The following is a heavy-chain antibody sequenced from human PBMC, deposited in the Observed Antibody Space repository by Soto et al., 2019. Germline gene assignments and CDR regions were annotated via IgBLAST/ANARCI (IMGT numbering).Heavy chain of an antibody. CDR2: IDNAGTDS. D-gene: IGHD3-10*01. J-gene: IGHJ6*04. CDR3: ARGWFGPDV. CDR1: GFTLSGRS. Sequence: EVQLVESGGGLVQPGGSLRLSCAASGFTLSGRSMHWVRQAPGKGLVWVSGIDNAGTDSTYAYSVKGRFTSSRDNAKNMLYLQMNSLRVEYTAVYYCARGWFGPDVWGKGTTVTVSS. V-gene: IGHV3-74*01.